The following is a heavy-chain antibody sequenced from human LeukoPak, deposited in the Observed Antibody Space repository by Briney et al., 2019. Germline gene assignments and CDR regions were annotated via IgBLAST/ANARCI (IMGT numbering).Heavy chain of an antibody. D-gene: IGHD6-6*01. CDR1: GYDFINYG. V-gene: IGHV1-18*01. Sequence: GDSVKVSCKASGYDFINYGIGWVRQAPGQGLEGMGWRSIYNGNTDYKLQGRVTMTTDTSTSTAYMELRSLRSDDTAVYYCARGGPFPSSSSSREYYLDYWGQGTLVTVSS. CDR2: RSIYNGNT. J-gene: IGHJ4*02. CDR3: ARGGPFPSSSSSREYYLDY.